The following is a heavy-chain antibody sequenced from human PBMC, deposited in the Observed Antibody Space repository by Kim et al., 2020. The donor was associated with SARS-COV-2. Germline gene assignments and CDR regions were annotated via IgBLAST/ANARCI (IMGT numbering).Heavy chain of an antibody. Sequence: SETLSLTCTVSGGSISSSSYYWGWIRQPPGKGLEWIGSIYYSGSTYYNPSLKSRVTISVDTSKNQFSLKLSSVTAADTAVYYCARVLRYFDWQYSDYWG. CDR2: IYYSGST. CDR3: ARVLRYFDWQYSDY. J-gene: IGHJ4*01. CDR1: GGSISSSSYY. D-gene: IGHD3-9*01. V-gene: IGHV4-39*07.